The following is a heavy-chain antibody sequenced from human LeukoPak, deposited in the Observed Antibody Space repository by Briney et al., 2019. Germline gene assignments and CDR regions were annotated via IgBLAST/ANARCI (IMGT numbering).Heavy chain of an antibody. CDR3: ARDPTTVTPIGDY. J-gene: IGHJ4*02. V-gene: IGHV3-7*01. Sequence: GGSLRLSCAASGFTFSSYWMSWVRQAPGKGLEWVANIKQDGSEKYYVDSVKGRFTISRDNAKNSLYLQMDSLRAEDTAVYYCARDPTTVTPIGDYWGQGTLVTVSS. D-gene: IGHD4-17*01. CDR1: GFTFSSYW. CDR2: IKQDGSEK.